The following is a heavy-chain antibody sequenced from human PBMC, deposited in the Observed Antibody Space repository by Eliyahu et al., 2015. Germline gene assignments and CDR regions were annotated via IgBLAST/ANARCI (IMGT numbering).Heavy chain of an antibody. J-gene: IGHJ6*02. D-gene: IGHD6-19*01. CDR2: ISYDGSNK. V-gene: IGHV3-30*18. Sequence: QVQLVESGGGVVQPGRSLRLSCAASGFXFXXXGMPWVRQAPGKGLGGVAVISYDGSNKYYADSVKGRFTISRDNSKNTLYLQMNSLRAEDTAVYYCAKDLAVAGFYYYYGMDVWGQGTTVTVSS. CDR1: GFXFXXXG. CDR3: AKDLAVAGFYYYYGMDV.